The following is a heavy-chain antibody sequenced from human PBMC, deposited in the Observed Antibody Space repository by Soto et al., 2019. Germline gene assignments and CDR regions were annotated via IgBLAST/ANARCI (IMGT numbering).Heavy chain of an antibody. D-gene: IGHD1-7*01. J-gene: IGHJ4*02. CDR1: GGSISSSSYY. CDR2: IYYSGST. CDR3: ARHLELNWNYGFDY. Sequence: QLQLQESGPGLVKPSETLSLTCTVSGGSISSSSYYWGWIRQPPGKGLEWIGSIYYSGSTYYNPSLKSRVTISVDTSKNQFSLKLSSVTAADTAVYSCARHLELNWNYGFDYWGQGTLVTVSS. V-gene: IGHV4-39*01.